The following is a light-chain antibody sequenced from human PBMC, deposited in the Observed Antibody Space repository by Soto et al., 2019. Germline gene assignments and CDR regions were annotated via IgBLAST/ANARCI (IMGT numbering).Light chain of an antibody. J-gene: IGKJ1*01. V-gene: IGKV3-20*01. CDR2: GRS. CDR1: QSVSSSY. CDR3: HQYGSSATT. Sequence: EIVLTQSPGPLSLSPGARATLSCRGGQSVSSSYLDWYQQKPGQAPRSPIYGRSSRATGIPDRFSGSGSGEDFRLTISRLEPEDFAVYYCHQYGSSATTLGQGTKV.